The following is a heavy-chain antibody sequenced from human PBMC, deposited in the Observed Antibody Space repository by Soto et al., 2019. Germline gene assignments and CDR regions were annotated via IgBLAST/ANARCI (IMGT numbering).Heavy chain of an antibody. J-gene: IGHJ3*02. D-gene: IGHD2-21*02. CDR3: ASKAYCGGDCFNHDAFDI. V-gene: IGHV3-66*01. CDR2: IYSCGST. Sequence: GGSLRLSCAASGFTVSSNYMSWVRQAPGKGLEWVSVIYSCGSTYYADSVKGRFTISRDNSKNTLYLQMNSLRAEDTAVYYCASKAYCGGDCFNHDAFDIWGQGTMVTVSS. CDR1: GFTVSSNY.